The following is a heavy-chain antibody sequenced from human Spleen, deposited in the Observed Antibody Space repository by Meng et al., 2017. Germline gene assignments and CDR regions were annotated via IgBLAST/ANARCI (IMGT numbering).Heavy chain of an antibody. V-gene: IGHV3-20*04. D-gene: IGHD2-15*01. CDR2: SNWNGVIT. CDR3: AKEGCSGGGCDSGTDY. CDR1: GFTFHYYA. Sequence: GESLKISCAASGFTFHYYAMSWVRQAPGKGLDWVSGSNWNGVITSYADSEKRRFTISRDNAKNSLYLQTNSLRAEETALYYCAKEGCSGGGCDSGTDYWGQGTLVTISS. J-gene: IGHJ4*02.